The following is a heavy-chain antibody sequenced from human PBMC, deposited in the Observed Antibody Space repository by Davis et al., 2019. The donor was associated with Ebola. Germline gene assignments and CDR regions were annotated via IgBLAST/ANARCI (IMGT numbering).Heavy chain of an antibody. J-gene: IGHJ6*04. CDR3: ARGLTTVNTWGYYYYGMDV. CDR2: INHSGST. D-gene: IGHD4-17*01. CDR1: GGSMSSYY. V-gene: IGHV4-34*01. Sequence: SETLSLTCTVSGGSMSSYYWSWIRQPPGKGLEWIGEINHSGSTNYNPSLKSRVTISVDTSKNQFSLKLSSVTAADTAVYYCARGLTTVNTWGYYYYGMDVWGKGTTVTVSS.